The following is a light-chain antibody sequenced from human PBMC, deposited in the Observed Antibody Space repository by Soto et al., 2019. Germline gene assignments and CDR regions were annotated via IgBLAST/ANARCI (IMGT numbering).Light chain of an antibody. V-gene: IGKV1-5*03. CDR1: QSISNW. Sequence: DIQMTQSPSTLSASVGDRVTITCRASQSISNWLAWYQQKPGKAPKLLIYRASGLQSGVPSRFSGSRSGTEFNLTISSLQPDDFATYCCQQYSSLPYTFRQGTKLEIK. CDR2: RAS. CDR3: QQYSSLPYT. J-gene: IGKJ2*01.